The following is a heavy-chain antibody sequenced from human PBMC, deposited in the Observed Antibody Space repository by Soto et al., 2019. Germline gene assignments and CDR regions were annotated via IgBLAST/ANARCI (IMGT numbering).Heavy chain of an antibody. Sequence: QVQLVESGGGVVQPGRSLRLSCAASGFAFSTYAMHWVRQAPGKGLEWVAVMSYDGSNKYYADSVKGRFTISRDNSKNTLYLPMNSMRTEDTAVYYCAKDPGYGDYEDYFDYWGKGTLVTVSS. D-gene: IGHD4-17*01. V-gene: IGHV3-30*18. J-gene: IGHJ4*02. CDR2: MSYDGSNK. CDR3: AKDPGYGDYEDYFDY. CDR1: GFAFSTYA.